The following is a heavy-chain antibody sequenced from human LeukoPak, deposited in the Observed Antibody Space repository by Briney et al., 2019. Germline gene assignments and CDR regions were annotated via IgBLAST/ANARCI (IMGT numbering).Heavy chain of an antibody. J-gene: IGHJ5*02. V-gene: IGHV4-34*01. D-gene: IGHD2-2*01. Sequence: PSETLSLTCAVYGGSFSGYYWSWIRQPPGKGLEWIGEINHSGSTNYNPSLKSRVTISVDTSKNQFSLKLSSVTAADTAAYYCARIGCSSTSCYGAFDPWGQGTLVTVSS. CDR2: INHSGST. CDR3: ARIGCSSTSCYGAFDP. CDR1: GGSFSGYY.